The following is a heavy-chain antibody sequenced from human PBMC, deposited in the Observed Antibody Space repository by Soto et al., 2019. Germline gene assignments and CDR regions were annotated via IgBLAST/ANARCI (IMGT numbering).Heavy chain of an antibody. CDR2: ISYDGSVQ. V-gene: IGHV3-30*18. CDR3: AKEPLELSGRNAFNI. D-gene: IGHD1-1*01. J-gene: IGHJ3*02. CDR1: GFTFSRFG. Sequence: QVQLVESGGGVVQPGRSLRLSCAGSGFTFSRFGMHWVRQAPGKGLDWVAVISYDGSVQYYGDSVKGRFPISRDDSKNTLYLQMNSLGPEDTAVYYCAKEPLELSGRNAFNIWGQGTMVTVS.